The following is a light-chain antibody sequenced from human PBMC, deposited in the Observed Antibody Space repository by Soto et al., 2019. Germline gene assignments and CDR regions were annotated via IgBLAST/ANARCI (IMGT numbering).Light chain of an antibody. J-gene: IGKJ4*01. CDR3: QQYNSWPLT. CDR1: QSLLSPPPSTY. V-gene: IGKV2-28*01. Sequence: VLPPSPLPLPVPPGEPASISCRSSQSLLSPPPSTYLDWSVQKQGQSPQLLIYFGSNRAPGVPDRFSGSGSGTDFTLTISSMQSEDFAVYYCQQYNSWPLTFGGGTKVDIK. CDR2: FGS.